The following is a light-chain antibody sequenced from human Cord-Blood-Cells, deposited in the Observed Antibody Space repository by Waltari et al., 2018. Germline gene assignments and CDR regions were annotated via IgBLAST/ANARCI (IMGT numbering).Light chain of an antibody. CDR1: QDSSNY. CDR3: QQYDNLPALT. V-gene: IGKV1-33*01. Sequence: DIQMTQSTSSLSASVGDRVTITCQASQDSSNYLNWYQQKPGKDPKLLIYDASNLETGVPSRFSGSGSGTDFTFTISSLQPEDIATYYCQQYDNLPALTFGGGTKVEIK. J-gene: IGKJ4*01. CDR2: DAS.